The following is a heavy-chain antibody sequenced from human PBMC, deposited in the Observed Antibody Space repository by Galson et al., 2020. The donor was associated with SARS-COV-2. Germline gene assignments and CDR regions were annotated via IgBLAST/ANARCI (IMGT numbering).Heavy chain of an antibody. CDR1: GFSLSTSGMC. D-gene: IGHD1-1*01. CDR3: ARTWITGTTSRTFDY. J-gene: IGHJ4*02. Sequence: SGPTLVKPTQTLTLTCSFSGFSLSTSGMCVSWIRQPPGKALEWLARIDWDGDKHYNTSLKTRFTISKDTSKNQVVLTMTNMDPVDTATYYCARTWITGTTSRTFDYWGQGTLVTVSS. V-gene: IGHV2-70*11. CDR2: IDWDGDK.